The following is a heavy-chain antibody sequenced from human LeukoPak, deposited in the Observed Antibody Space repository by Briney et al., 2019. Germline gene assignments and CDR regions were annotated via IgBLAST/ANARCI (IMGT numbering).Heavy chain of an antibody. CDR1: GFTFSSYA. CDR2: ISRSGGST. D-gene: IGHD2-15*01. V-gene: IGHV3-23*01. J-gene: IGHJ6*03. CDR3: AKVDDHLLYYYYYYYMDV. Sequence: GGSLRLSCAASGFTFSSYAMSWVRQAPGKGLEWVSAISRSGGSTYYADSVKGRFTISRDNSKNTLYLQMNSLRAEDTAVYYCAKVDDHLLYYYYYYYMDVWGKGTTVTVSS.